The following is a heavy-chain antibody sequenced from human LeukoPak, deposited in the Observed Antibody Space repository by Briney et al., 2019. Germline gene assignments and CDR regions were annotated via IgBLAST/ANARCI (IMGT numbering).Heavy chain of an antibody. CDR3: ARTYYYDSSGYLDAFDI. CDR1: GFTFSSYA. CDR2: ISGSGGST. J-gene: IGHJ3*02. Sequence: RPGGSLRLSCAASGFTFSSYAMSWVRQAPGKGLEWVSAISGSGGSTYYADSVKGRFTISRDNSKNTLYLQMNSLRAEDTAVYYCARTYYYDSSGYLDAFDIWGQGTMVTVSS. D-gene: IGHD3-22*01. V-gene: IGHV3-23*01.